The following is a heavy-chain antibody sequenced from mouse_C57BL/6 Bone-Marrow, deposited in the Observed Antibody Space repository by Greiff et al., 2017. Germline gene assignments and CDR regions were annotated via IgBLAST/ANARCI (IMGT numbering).Heavy chain of an antibody. J-gene: IGHJ4*01. CDR1: GFTFSDYY. CDR2: ISNGGGST. D-gene: IGHD2-5*01. Sequence: DVKLVESGGGLVQPGGSLKLSCAASGFTFSDYYMYWVRQTPEKRLEWVAYISNGGGSTYYPDTVKGRFTISRDNAKNTLYLQMSRLKSEDTAMYYCARPYYSNSYAMDYWGQGTSVTVSS. CDR3: ARPYYSNSYAMDY. V-gene: IGHV5-12*01.